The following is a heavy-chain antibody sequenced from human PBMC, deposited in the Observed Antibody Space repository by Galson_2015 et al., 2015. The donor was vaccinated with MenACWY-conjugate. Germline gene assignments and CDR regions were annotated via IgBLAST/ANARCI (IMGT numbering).Heavy chain of an antibody. Sequence: SLRLSCAASGFTFSTCPMNWVRQAAGKGLEWVSGINESGAKIHYADSVKGRFTISRDNSKNALYLQMNSLSAEDTAVYYCVVHSDASFDSWGLGTLGTVSS. J-gene: IGHJ4*02. CDR1: GFTFSTCP. CDR2: INESGAKI. V-gene: IGHV3-23*01. CDR3: VVHSDASFDS. D-gene: IGHD1-1*01.